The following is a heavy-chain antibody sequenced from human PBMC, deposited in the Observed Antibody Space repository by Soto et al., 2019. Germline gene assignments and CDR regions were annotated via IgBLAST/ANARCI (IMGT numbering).Heavy chain of an antibody. CDR2: IWDDGSNK. CDR1: GFTFSNYD. V-gene: IGHV3-33*08. D-gene: IGHD4-17*01. Sequence: GGSLRLSCASSGFTFSNYDMSWVRQAPGKGLEWVAVIWDDGSNKYYADSVKGRFTISRDNSKNTLYLQMNSLRAEDTAVYYCARDTYPTVTRGSYYGMDVWGQGTTVTVSS. J-gene: IGHJ6*02. CDR3: ARDTYPTVTRGSYYGMDV.